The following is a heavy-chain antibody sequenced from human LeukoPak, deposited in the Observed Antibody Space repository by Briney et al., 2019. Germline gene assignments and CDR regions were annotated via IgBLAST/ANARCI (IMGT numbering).Heavy chain of an antibody. CDR1: GGSFSGYY. V-gene: IGHV4-34*01. Sequence: PSETLSLTCAVYGGSFSGYYWSWIRQPPGEGLEWIGEINHSGSTNYNPSLKSRVTISVDTSKNQFSLKLSSVTAADTAVYYCARLTRTMSLGIDYWGQGTLVTVSS. CDR3: ARLTRTMSLGIDY. CDR2: INHSGST. D-gene: IGHD3-10*02. J-gene: IGHJ4*02.